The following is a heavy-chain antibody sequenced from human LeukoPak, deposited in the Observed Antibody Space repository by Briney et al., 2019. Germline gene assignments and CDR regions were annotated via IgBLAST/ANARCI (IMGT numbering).Heavy chain of an antibody. CDR3: ARGSAMAQKQLVRHFDS. J-gene: IGHJ4*02. CDR1: GYTFPSYG. D-gene: IGHD6-6*01. V-gene: IGHV1-18*01. CDR2: ISAYNGNT. Sequence: ASVKVSCKASGYTFPSYGISGVRPAPGQGLEGMGWISAYNGNTKYAQKLQDRVTMTTDTSTTTAYMEVRSLTSDDTAVYYCARGSAMAQKQLVRHFDSWGQGTLVIVSS.